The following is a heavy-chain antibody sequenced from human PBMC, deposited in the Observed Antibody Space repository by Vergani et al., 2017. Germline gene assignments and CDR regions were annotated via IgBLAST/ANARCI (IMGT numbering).Heavy chain of an antibody. CDR2: ISTNGLTV. CDR3: ARDERYGGQSGSDI. J-gene: IGHJ4*02. CDR1: GFPFPGSY. V-gene: IGHV3-11*04. Sequence: QVQLVESGGGLVKPGGSLRLSCAASGFPFPGSYMTWIRQAPGKGLEWIAYISTNGLTVYYADSVKGRFTISRDNAKKSVYLQMTSLRVDDTAVYFCARDERYGGQSGSDIWGQGALVTVSS. D-gene: IGHD4-23*01.